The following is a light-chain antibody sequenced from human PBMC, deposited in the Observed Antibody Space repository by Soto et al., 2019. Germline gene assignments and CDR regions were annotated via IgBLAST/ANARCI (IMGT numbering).Light chain of an antibody. Sequence: EIVLTQSPATLSLSPGERATLSCRASQSVSSSYLAWYQHKPGQAPRLLMYGASNRVTDIPDRFSGSGSGSDFILTISRLEPEDFAVYYCQQYDGSPRTFGQGTKVDIK. CDR3: QQYDGSPRT. CDR2: GAS. CDR1: QSVSSSY. V-gene: IGKV3-20*01. J-gene: IGKJ1*01.